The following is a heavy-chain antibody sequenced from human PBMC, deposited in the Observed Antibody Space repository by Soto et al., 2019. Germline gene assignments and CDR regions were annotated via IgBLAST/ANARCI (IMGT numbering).Heavy chain of an antibody. V-gene: IGHV4-59*01. J-gene: IGHJ4*02. CDR2: IYYSGST. CDR3: ARLATRYYFDY. Sequence: QVQLQESGPGLVKPSETLSLTCTVSGGSISSYYWSWIRQPPGKGLEWIGYIYYSGSTNYNPSLKSRVTISVDTSKNQFSLKMSSVTGADTAVYYCARLATRYYFDYWGQGTLVTVSS. D-gene: IGHD1-1*01. CDR1: GGSISSYY.